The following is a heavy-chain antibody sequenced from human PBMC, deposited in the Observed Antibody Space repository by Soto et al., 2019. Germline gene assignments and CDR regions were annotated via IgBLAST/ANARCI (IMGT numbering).Heavy chain of an antibody. J-gene: IGHJ6*02. D-gene: IGHD3-16*02. V-gene: IGHV3-21*01. CDR3: ARPMITFGGVIPPDYGMDV. CDR1: GFTFSSYS. Sequence: KTGGSLRLSCAASGFTFSSYSMNWVRQAPGKGLEWVSSISSSSSYIYYADSVKGRFTISRDNAKNSLYLQMNSLRAEDTAVYYCARPMITFGGVIPPDYGMDVWGQGTTVTVSS. CDR2: ISSSSSYI.